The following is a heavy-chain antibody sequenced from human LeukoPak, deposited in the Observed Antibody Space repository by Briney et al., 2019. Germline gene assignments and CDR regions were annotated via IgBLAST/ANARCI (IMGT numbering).Heavy chain of an antibody. J-gene: IGHJ4*02. CDR2: INPSGGST. Sequence: ASVKVSCKASGYTFTSYYMHWVRQAPGQGLVWMGIINPSGGSTSYAQKFQGRVTMTRDTSTSTVYMELSSLRSEDTAVYYCARDRGIAVDLHTFDYWGQGTLVTVSS. D-gene: IGHD6-19*01. CDR3: ARDRGIAVDLHTFDY. CDR1: GYTFTSYY. V-gene: IGHV1-46*01.